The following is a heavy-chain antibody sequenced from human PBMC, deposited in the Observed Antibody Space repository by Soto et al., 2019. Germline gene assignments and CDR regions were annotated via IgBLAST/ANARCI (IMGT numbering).Heavy chain of an antibody. V-gene: IGHV4-59*01. CDR1: GSFISSYY. D-gene: IGHD3-10*01. CDR2: IYNSGST. Sequence: SDTLSVTCPLCGSFISSYYWSWRRRPPGKGLEWIGYIYNSGSTHSNPSLQSRVTISVDTSKNQFSLKLSSVTAADTGIYYCARARITMVREVIKYNMDVWGQGTTVT. CDR3: ARARITMVREVIKYNMDV. J-gene: IGHJ6*02.